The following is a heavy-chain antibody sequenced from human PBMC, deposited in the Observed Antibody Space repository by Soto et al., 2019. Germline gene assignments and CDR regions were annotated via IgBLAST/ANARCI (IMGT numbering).Heavy chain of an antibody. CDR1: GFTFSSYA. V-gene: IGHV3-30-3*01. D-gene: IGHD5-12*01. CDR3: ARANGYDGIIFCDY. Sequence: QVQLVESGGGVVQPGRSLRLACAGSGFTFSSYAMHWVRQAPGKGLEWVAVISYGGNNNYYAESVKGRFTISRDNSKSTVYLQMNSLRPDDTAVYYCARANGYDGIIFCDYWGQGTLVTVSS. CDR2: ISYGGNNN. J-gene: IGHJ4*02.